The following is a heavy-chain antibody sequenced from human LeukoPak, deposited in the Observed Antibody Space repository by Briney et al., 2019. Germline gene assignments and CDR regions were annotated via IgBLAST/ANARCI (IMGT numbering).Heavy chain of an antibody. J-gene: IGHJ3*02. CDR2: ISSSSYI. D-gene: IGHD1-26*01. V-gene: IGHV3-21*01. Sequence: GGSLRLSCAASGFTFSSYSMNWVRRAPGKGVGWVSSISSSSYIHSADSVRGRFTIYRDNAKNALFLQMTSLRAEETAVYYCARDEWGDAFDIWGQGTMVTDFS. CDR1: GFTFSSYS. CDR3: ARDEWGDAFDI.